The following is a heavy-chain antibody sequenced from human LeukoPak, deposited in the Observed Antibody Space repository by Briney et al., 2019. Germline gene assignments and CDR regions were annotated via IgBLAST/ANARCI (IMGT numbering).Heavy chain of an antibody. V-gene: IGHV4-59*01. CDR1: GGSISSYY. Sequence: PSETLSLTCTVSGGSISSYYWSWIRQPPGKGLEWIGYIYYSGSTNYNPSLKSRVTISVDTSKNQFSLKLSSVTAADTAAYYCARGVGYCSGGSCYSEAFDIWGQGTMVTVSS. D-gene: IGHD2-15*01. CDR2: IYYSGST. J-gene: IGHJ3*02. CDR3: ARGVGYCSGGSCYSEAFDI.